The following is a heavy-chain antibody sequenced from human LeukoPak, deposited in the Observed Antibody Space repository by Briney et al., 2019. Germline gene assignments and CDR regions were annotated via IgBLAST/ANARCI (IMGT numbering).Heavy chain of an antibody. V-gene: IGHV4-59*01. CDR3: ARMTTVTTTPDY. CDR2: IYYSGST. CDR1: GGSISSYY. J-gene: IGHJ4*02. D-gene: IGHD4-17*01. Sequence: PSETLSLTCTVSGGSISSYYWSWIRQPPGKGLEWIGYIYYSGSTNYNPSLKSRVTISVDTSKNQFSLKLSSVTAADTAVYYCARMTTVTTTPDYWGQGTLVTVSS.